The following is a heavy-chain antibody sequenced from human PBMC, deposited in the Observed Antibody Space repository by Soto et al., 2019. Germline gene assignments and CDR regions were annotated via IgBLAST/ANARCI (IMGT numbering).Heavy chain of an antibody. CDR3: ARDLAYCSGDCSPIDY. J-gene: IGHJ4*02. Sequence: QVQLVQSVAEVKKPGASVKVSCKASGYTFTSNGISWVRQAPGQGLERMGWISADNGNTNYAQKLQGRVTMTTDTATSTAYMELRSLRSDVTAVYYCARDLAYCSGDCSPIDYWGQGTLVTVSA. V-gene: IGHV1-18*01. D-gene: IGHD2-21*02. CDR1: GYTFTSNG. CDR2: ISADNGNT.